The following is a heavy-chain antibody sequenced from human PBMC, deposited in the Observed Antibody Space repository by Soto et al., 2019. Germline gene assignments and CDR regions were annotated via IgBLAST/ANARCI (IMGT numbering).Heavy chain of an antibody. J-gene: IGHJ4*02. D-gene: IGHD1-26*01. V-gene: IGHV4-59*01. CDR2: IYYSGST. CDR3: ARRWGPTFDY. Sequence: QVHLRESGPGLVKPSETLSLTCTVSGGSIRSYYWSWIRQPPGKGLEWIGYIYYSGSTNYNPSLQSRVTISVDTSKNQFSLKLSSVTAADTAVYYCARRWGPTFDYWGQGTLVTVSS. CDR1: GGSIRSYY.